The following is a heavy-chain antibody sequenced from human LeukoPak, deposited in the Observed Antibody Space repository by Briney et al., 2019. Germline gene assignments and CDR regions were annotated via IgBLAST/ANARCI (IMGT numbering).Heavy chain of an antibody. CDR3: SRPRGGNYGALDY. V-gene: IGHV3-23*01. Sequence: ETGGSLRLSCAASGFTFTTYAMSWVRQPPGKGLEWVSVISGSGGTTCYADSVKGRFTISRDNSKHTMYLHINTLRAEDTAIYYCSRPRGGNYGALDYWGQGTLVTVSS. CDR2: ISGSGGTT. D-gene: IGHD1-26*01. J-gene: IGHJ4*02. CDR1: GFTFTTYA.